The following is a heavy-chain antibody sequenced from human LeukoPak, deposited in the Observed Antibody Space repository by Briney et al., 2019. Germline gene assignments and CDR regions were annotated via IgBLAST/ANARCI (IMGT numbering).Heavy chain of an antibody. V-gene: IGHV3-21*01. CDR3: ARVAARRGYSYYYYMDV. CDR2: ISSSSSYI. J-gene: IGHJ6*03. CDR1: GFTFSSYS. Sequence: PGGSLRLSCAASGFTFSSYSMNWVRQAPGKGLEWVSSISSSSSYIYYADSVKGRFTISRDNAKNSLYLQMNSLRAEDTAVYYCARVAARRGYSYYYYMDVWGRGTTVTVSS. D-gene: IGHD6-6*01.